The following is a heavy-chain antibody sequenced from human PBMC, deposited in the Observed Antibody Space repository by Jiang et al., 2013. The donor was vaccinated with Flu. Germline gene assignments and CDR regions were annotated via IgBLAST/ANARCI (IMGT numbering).Heavy chain of an antibody. Sequence: GSGLVKPSETLSLTCTVSGGSISSYYWSWIRQPPGKGLEWIGYIYYSGSTNYNPSLKSRVTISVDTSKNQFSLKLSSVTAADTAVYYCARAGVDLSPYYYGMDVWGQGTTVTVSS. D-gene: IGHD3-3*01. CDR1: GGSISSYY. V-gene: IGHV4-59*01. CDR3: ARAGVDLSPYYYGMDV. J-gene: IGHJ6*02. CDR2: IYYSGST.